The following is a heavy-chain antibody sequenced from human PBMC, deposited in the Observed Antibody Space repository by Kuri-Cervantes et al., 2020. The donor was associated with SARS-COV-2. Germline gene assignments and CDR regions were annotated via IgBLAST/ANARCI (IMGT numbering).Heavy chain of an antibody. V-gene: IGHV3-48*03. D-gene: IGHD6-6*01. CDR1: GFTFSSYE. Sequence: GESLKISCAASGFTFSSYEMNWVRQAPGKGLEWVSYISRSGSTIYYADSVKGRFTISRDNAKNSLYLQMNSLRAEDTAVYYCARDRLRFAQSIAARRGFDYWGQGTLVTVSS. CDR3: ARDRLRFAQSIAARRGFDY. CDR2: ISRSGSTI. J-gene: IGHJ4*02.